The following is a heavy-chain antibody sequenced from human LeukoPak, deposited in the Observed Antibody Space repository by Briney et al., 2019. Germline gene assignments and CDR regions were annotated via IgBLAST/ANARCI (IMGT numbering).Heavy chain of an antibody. CDR3: ARQSHSSTWSSDY. CDR1: GGSFSAYY. Sequence: SETLSLTCAVCGGSFSAYYWSWIRQPPGKGLEWIGEFNHSGSANYNPSLKSRVTISADTSKNQFSLRLSSVTAADTAVYYCARQSHSSTWSSDYWGQGTLVTVSS. D-gene: IGHD6-13*01. CDR2: FNHSGSA. V-gene: IGHV4-34*01. J-gene: IGHJ4*02.